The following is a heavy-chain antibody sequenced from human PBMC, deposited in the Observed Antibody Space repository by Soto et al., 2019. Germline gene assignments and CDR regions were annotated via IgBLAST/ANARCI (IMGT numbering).Heavy chain of an antibody. D-gene: IGHD4-17*01. J-gene: IGHJ4*02. CDR3: AKDRATVLYYFDY. CDR2: ISYDGSNK. V-gene: IGHV3-30*18. Sequence: GGSLRLSCAASGFTFSSYGMHWVRQAPGKGLEWVAVISYDGSNKYYADSVKGRFTISRDNSKNTLYLQMNSLRAEDTAVYYCAKDRATVLYYFDYWGQGTLVTVSS. CDR1: GFTFSSYG.